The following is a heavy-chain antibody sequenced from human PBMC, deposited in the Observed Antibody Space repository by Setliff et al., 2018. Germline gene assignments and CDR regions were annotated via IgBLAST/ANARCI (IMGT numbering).Heavy chain of an antibody. CDR3: ARGKDYSDGSGYPIFQH. V-gene: IGHV3-11*04. CDR2: ISSSGYTI. D-gene: IGHD3-22*01. J-gene: IGHJ1*01. Sequence: GGSLRLSCAASGFTVSANDMSWIRQAPGKGLEWISYISSSGYTIYYANSVKGRFSISRDDALNSLFLEMNSLRVDDTAIYYCARGKDYSDGSGYPIFQHWGQGTPVTVSS. CDR1: GFTVSAND.